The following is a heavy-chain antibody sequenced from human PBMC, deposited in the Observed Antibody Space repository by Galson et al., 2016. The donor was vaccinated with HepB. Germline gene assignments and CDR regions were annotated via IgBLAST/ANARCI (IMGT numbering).Heavy chain of an antibody. CDR3: ARVLGGYDFYP. Sequence: SVKVSCKASGFTFTAYGISWVRQAPGQGLEWMGWINAYNGNTNYAQSFQGRVTMTKDTSTGTAYMELWNLRSDDTALYYCARVLGGYDFYPWGQGTLVTVSS. CDR1: GFTFTAYG. D-gene: IGHD5-12*01. CDR2: INAYNGNT. V-gene: IGHV1-18*01. J-gene: IGHJ5*02.